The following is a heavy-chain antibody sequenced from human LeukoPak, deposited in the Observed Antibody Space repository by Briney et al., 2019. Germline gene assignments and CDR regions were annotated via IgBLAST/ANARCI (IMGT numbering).Heavy chain of an antibody. CDR3: ARESGPRSGFT. D-gene: IGHD3-3*01. Sequence: GASLKISCKGSGXRFNSYWIGWVRQMPGKGLEWMGIIYPGDSDTRYSPSFQGQVTISVDKSISTAYLQWSSLKASDTAMYYCARESGPRSGFTWGQGTMVTVFS. CDR1: GXRFNSYW. CDR2: IYPGDSDT. V-gene: IGHV5-51*01. J-gene: IGHJ3*01.